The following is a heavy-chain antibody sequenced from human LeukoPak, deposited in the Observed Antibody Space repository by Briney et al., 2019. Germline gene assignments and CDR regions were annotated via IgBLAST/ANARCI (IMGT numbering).Heavy chain of an antibody. CDR2: ISYGGSNK. D-gene: IGHD6-13*01. J-gene: IGHJ6*02. CDR1: GFTFSSYG. Sequence: GGSLRLSCAASGFTFSSYGMHWVRQAPGKGLEWVAVISYGGSNKYYADSVKGRFTISRDNSKNTLYLQMNSLRAEDTAVYYCAKKPRLAPISSSWYSFYYYYGMDVWGQGTTVTVSS. CDR3: AKKPRLAPISSSWYSFYYYYGMDV. V-gene: IGHV3-30*18.